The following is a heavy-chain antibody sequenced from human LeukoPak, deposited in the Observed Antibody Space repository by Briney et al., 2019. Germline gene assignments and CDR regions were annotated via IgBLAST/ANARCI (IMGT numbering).Heavy chain of an antibody. CDR1: GFTFDDYA. D-gene: IGHD3-9*01. J-gene: IGHJ4*02. CDR3: ASGAGYFDPFDY. CDR2: ISWNSGSI. V-gene: IGHV3-9*01. Sequence: GGSLRLSCAASGFTFDDYAMHWVRQAPGKGLEWVSGISWNSGSIGYADSVKCRFTISRDNAKNSLYLQMNSLRAEDTAVYYCASGAGYFDPFDYWGQGTLVTVSS.